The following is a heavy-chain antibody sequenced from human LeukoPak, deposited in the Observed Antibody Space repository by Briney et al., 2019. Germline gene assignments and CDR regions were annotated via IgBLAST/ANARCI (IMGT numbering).Heavy chain of an antibody. J-gene: IGHJ6*03. CDR2: VWYDGNKN. CDR1: GFTFSRYG. V-gene: IGHV3-33*07. Sequence: GGSLRLSCAASGFTFSRYGMYWVSQAPGKGLEWVAAVWYDGNKNYYADSVKGRFTISRDNSKNTVYLQMTSLRAEDTAVYYCARDRVEGSYYYYMDVWGKGTTVTVSS. D-gene: IGHD1-1*01. CDR3: ARDRVEGSYYYYMDV.